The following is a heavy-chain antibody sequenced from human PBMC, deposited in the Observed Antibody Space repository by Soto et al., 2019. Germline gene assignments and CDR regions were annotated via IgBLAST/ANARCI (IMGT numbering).Heavy chain of an antibody. V-gene: IGHV1-8*01. CDR1: GYTLTSYA. D-gene: IGHD2-2*01. Sequence: AAVTVSGTASGYTLTSYAINWVRPAPGQGLEWMGWMNPNSGNTGYAQKFQGRVTMSRNTSISTAYMELSSLRSEDTAVDFCARDHHSSRPYYFDRWGQGTVVTVSS. CDR3: ARDHHSSRPYYFDR. CDR2: MNPNSGNT. J-gene: IGHJ4*02.